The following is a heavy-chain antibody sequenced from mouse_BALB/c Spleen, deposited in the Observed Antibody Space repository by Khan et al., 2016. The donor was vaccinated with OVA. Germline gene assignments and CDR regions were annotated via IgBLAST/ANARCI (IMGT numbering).Heavy chain of an antibody. J-gene: IGHJ1*01. CDR2: INTYTGKA. V-gene: IGHV9-1*02. D-gene: IGHD6-2*01. CDR1: GYTFTNYG. Sequence: QVQLKQSGPELKKPGETVKISCKASGYTFTNYGMHWVKQAPGKGLKWIGWINTYTGKAKYGDDFKGRSAFTLETSSSTAYLQINHLTSEDFATYFCARISSDWYSDFWGEGTTVTVSS. CDR3: ARISSDWYSDF.